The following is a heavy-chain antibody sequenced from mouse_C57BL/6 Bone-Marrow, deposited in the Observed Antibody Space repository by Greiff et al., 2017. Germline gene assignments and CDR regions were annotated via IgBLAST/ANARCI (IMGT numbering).Heavy chain of an antibody. CDR1: GYSITSGYY. J-gene: IGHJ3*01. CDR2: ISYDGSN. D-gene: IGHD1-1*01. V-gene: IGHV3-6*01. Sequence: VQLKESGPGLVKPSQSLSLTCSVTGYSITSGYYWNWIRQFPGNKLEWMGYISYDGSNNYNPSLKNRISITRDTSKNQFFLKLNSVTTEDTATYDCARTYYYYTWFAYWGQGTLVTVSA. CDR3: ARTYYYYTWFAY.